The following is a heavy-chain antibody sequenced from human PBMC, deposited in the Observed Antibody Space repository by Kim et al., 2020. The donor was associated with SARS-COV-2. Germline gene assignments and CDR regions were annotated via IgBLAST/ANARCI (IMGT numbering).Heavy chain of an antibody. Sequence: GGSLRLSCAASGFTFSSYAMHWVRQAPGKGLEWVAVISYDGSNKYYADSVKGRFTISRDNSKNTLYLQMNSLRAEDTAVYYCARDRASSRFRYYYGMDVWGQGTTVTVSS. CDR3: ARDRASSRFRYYYGMDV. CDR1: GFTFSSYA. V-gene: IGHV3-30*04. J-gene: IGHJ6*02. D-gene: IGHD3-10*01. CDR2: ISYDGSNK.